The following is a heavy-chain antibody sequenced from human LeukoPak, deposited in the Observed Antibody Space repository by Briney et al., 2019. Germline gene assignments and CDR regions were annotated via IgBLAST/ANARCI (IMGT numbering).Heavy chain of an antibody. CDR3: ASAPSGWSSAYYFDY. V-gene: IGHV3-48*04. J-gene: IGHJ4*02. CDR1: GFTFSSYG. CDR2: ISSRDSTI. D-gene: IGHD6-19*01. Sequence: GGTLRLSCAASGFTFSSYGMSWVRQAPGKGLEWVSYISSRDSTIYYADSVKGRFTISRDNAKNSLYLQMNSLRAEDTAVYYCASAPSGWSSAYYFDYWGQGTLVTVSS.